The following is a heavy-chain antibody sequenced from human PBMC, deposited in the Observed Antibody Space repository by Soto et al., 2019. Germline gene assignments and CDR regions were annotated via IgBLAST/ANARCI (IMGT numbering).Heavy chain of an antibody. Sequence: SETLSLTCSVSGASIYNGGYSWSWIRQSPGKGLEWIGHIHNSGSPYNNPSLKSRVTISADTSMNQFSLKLSSVTAADTAVYYFVRVLFGRLALLAPWGQGSLVTVSS. CDR3: VRVLFGRLALLAP. J-gene: IGHJ5*02. D-gene: IGHD3-10*01. CDR1: GASIYNGGYS. V-gene: IGHV4-30-4*01. CDR2: IHNSGSP.